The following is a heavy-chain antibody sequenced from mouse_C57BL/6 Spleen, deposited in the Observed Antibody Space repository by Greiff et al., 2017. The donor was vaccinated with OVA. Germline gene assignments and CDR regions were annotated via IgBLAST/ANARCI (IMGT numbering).Heavy chain of an antibody. V-gene: IGHV1-15*01. J-gene: IGHJ4*01. Sequence: QVQLKESGAELVRPGASVTLSCKASGYTFTDYEMHWVKQTPVHGLEWIGAIDPETGGTAYNQKFKGKAILTADKSSSTAYMELRSLTSEDSAVYYCTRPNWGYAMDYWGQGTSVTVSS. CDR1: GYTFTDYE. CDR2: IDPETGGT. CDR3: TRPNWGYAMDY.